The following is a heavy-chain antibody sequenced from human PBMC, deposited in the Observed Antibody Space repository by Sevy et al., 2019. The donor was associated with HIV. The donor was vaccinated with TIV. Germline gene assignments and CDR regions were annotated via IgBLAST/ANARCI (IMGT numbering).Heavy chain of an antibody. CDR3: ARDAPMGGHSDYDDAFEI. V-gene: IGHV4-30-4*01. Sequence: SETLSLTCTVSGGSISSADYNWNWIRQSPGKGLEWIGYISFNGITYYNPSLESRLTISLDTSKNQFSMKLRSVTAADTAVYYCARDAPMGGHSDYDDAFEIWGQGTMVTVSS. CDR2: ISFNGIT. D-gene: IGHD5-12*01. CDR1: GGSISSADYN. J-gene: IGHJ3*02.